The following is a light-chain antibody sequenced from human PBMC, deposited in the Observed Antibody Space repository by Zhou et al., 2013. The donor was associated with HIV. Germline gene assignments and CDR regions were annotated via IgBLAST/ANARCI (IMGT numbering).Light chain of an antibody. CDR1: QSVSNN. Sequence: EIVMTQSPATLSVSPGEGVTLSCRASQSVSNNLAWYQQKPGQAPRLVIYGASIRAADIPDRFSGSGSGTDFTLTISSLEPEDFAVYYCQHRDNWPAFGPGTKVDI. V-gene: IGKV3D-15*01. CDR3: QHRDNWPA. CDR2: GAS. J-gene: IGKJ3*01.